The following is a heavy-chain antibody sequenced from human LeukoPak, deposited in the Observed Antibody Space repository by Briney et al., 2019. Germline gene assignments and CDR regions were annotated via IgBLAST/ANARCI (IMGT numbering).Heavy chain of an antibody. CDR2: IYTSGST. CDR3: ARGISSTWYPYFDY. J-gene: IGHJ4*02. D-gene: IGHD6-13*01. V-gene: IGHV4-4*07. CDR1: GGSINNYY. Sequence: PSETLSLTCTVSGGSINNYYWSWIRQPPGKGLEWIGRIYTSGSTNYNPSLKSRVTMSVDTSKNQFSLNLNSVAAADTAVYYCARGISSTWYPYFDYWGRGTLVTVSS.